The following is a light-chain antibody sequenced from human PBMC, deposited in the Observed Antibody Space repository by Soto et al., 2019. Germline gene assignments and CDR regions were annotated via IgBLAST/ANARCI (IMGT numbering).Light chain of an antibody. Sequence: ELVLTQSPGTLSLSPGDRATLSCRSSQSAYSSYLSWYQQKPGQAPRLLIYGASNRATGIPDRFSGSGSGTDFTLTINGLEPEDFAVYYCQQYGTSLFTFGGGTKVDIK. J-gene: IGKJ4*01. CDR2: GAS. CDR1: QSAYSSY. CDR3: QQYGTSLFT. V-gene: IGKV3-20*01.